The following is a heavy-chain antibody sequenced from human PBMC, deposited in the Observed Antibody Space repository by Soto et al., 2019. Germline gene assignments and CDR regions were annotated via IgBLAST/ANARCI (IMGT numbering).Heavy chain of an antibody. CDR3: TRLGWDYDILTGPNYYYYGMDV. J-gene: IGHJ6*02. CDR1: GFTFSSYS. V-gene: IGHV3-73*01. D-gene: IGHD3-9*01. CDR2: IRSKANSYAT. Sequence: GGSLRLSCAASGFTFSSYSMNWVRQAPGKGLEWVGRIRSKANSYATAYAASVKGRFTISRDDSKNTAYLQMNSLKTEDTAVYYCTRLGWDYDILTGPNYYYYGMDVWGQGTTVTVSS.